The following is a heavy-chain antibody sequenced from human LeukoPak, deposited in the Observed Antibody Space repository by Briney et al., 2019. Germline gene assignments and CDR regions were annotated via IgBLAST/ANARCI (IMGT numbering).Heavy chain of an antibody. CDR2: IPSDGSTK. Sequence: GGSLRLSCAASGFTFSNYPIHWVRQAPGKGLEWVAVIPSDGSTKYYADSVKGRFTISRDNSKNTLYLQMNSLKAEDTAVYYCARDYSGVDYWGQGTLVTVSS. CDR1: GFTFSNYP. J-gene: IGHJ4*02. D-gene: IGHD5-12*01. V-gene: IGHV3-30-3*01. CDR3: ARDYSGVDY.